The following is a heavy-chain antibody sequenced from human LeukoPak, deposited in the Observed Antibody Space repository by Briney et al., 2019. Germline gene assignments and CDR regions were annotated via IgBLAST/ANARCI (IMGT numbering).Heavy chain of an antibody. CDR3: ARSPRTRNYRVFNS. CDR1: GFSLATYW. J-gene: IGHJ4*02. D-gene: IGHD3-16*02. V-gene: IGHV3-7*01. CDR2: IKQDGSEK. Sequence: GGSLRLSCAASGFSLATYWMSWVRQARGKGLEWVANIKQDGSEKFYVDSVKGRFTISRDNAKNSLYLQMNSLRAEDTAVYYCARSPRTRNYRVFNSWGQGTPVIVSS.